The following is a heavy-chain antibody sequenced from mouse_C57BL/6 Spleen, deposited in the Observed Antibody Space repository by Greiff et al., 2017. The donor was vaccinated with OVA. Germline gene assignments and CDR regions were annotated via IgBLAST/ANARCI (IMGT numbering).Heavy chain of an antibody. CDR1: GFSLTRYG. CDR2: IWSGGST. V-gene: IGHV2-2*01. J-gene: IGHJ2*01. CDR3: ARNDYDDGDFDY. Sequence: VKLQESGPGLVQPSQSLSITCTVSGFSLTRYGVHWVRQSPGKGLEWLGVIWSGGSTDYNAAFISRLSISKDNSKSQVFFKMNSLQADDTAIYDCARNDYDDGDFDYWGQGTTLTVSS. D-gene: IGHD2-4*01.